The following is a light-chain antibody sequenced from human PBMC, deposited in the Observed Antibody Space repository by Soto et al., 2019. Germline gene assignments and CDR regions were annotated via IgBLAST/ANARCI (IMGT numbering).Light chain of an antibody. J-gene: IGKJ4*01. CDR3: LQDHNSPIT. CDR2: AAA. Sequence: AIQLAQSPSSLSASVGDRVTITCRGSQGIGNDVGWYQQKPGQAAKLLIYAAATLQSGVASRFSGSRPDTDFILTISNLQHQAFAAYYCLQDHNSPITFRGGTKVDIK. V-gene: IGKV1-6*02. CDR1: QGIGND.